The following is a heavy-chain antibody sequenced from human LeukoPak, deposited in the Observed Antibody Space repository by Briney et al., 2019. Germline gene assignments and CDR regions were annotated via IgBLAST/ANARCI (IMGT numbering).Heavy chain of an antibody. CDR2: ISGSGDST. J-gene: IGHJ4*02. V-gene: IGHV3-23*01. CDR1: GFTFSNAW. D-gene: IGHD1-26*01. CDR3: AKLSGRYYLPLDY. Sequence: GGSLRLSCAASGFTFSNAWMNWVRQAPGKGLEWVSVISGSGDSTYYADSVKGRFTISRDNSKNTVNLQMNGPRVEDTAVYYCAKLSGRYYLPLDYWGRGTLVTVSS.